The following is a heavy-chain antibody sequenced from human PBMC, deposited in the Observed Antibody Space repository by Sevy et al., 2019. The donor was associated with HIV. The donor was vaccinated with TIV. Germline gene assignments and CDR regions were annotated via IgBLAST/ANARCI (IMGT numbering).Heavy chain of an antibody. D-gene: IGHD6-13*01. CDR3: ARRAAAGTRWFDP. V-gene: IGHV4-38-2*01. CDR2: LYHSGST. J-gene: IGHJ5*02. Sequence: WETLSLTCAVSGYSISSGYYWGWIRQPPGRGLEWIGSLYHSGSTYYNPSLKSRVTISVDTSKNQFSLKLSSVTAADTAVYYCARRAAAGTRWFDPWGQGTLVTVSS. CDR1: GYSISSGYY.